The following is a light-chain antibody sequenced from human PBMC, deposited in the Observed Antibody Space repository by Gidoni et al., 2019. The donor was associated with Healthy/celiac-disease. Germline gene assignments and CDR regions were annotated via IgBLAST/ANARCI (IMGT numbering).Light chain of an antibody. J-gene: IGKJ2*01. CDR1: QDTSNY. Sequence: DTQITQSPSSLSASVGDRVTITCQASQDTSNYLNWYQQKPGKAPKLLFYDASNLETGVPSKFSGSGSGTDYTFTISSLQPEDIATYYCQQYDNLTLYTFGQGTKLEIK. CDR2: DAS. V-gene: IGKV1-33*01. CDR3: QQYDNLTLYT.